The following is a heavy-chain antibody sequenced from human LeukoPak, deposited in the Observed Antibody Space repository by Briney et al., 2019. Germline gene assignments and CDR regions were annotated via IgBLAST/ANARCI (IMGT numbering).Heavy chain of an antibody. CDR1: GGSISSYY. J-gene: IGHJ4*02. V-gene: IGHV4-59*01. Sequence: SETLSLTCTVSGGSISSYYWSWIRQPPGKGLEWIGYIYYSGSTSYNPSLKSRVTISVDTSKNQFSLKLSSVTAADTAVYYCARDGGSYHDWGQGTLVTVSS. CDR2: IYYSGST. CDR3: ARDGGSYHD. D-gene: IGHD1-26*01.